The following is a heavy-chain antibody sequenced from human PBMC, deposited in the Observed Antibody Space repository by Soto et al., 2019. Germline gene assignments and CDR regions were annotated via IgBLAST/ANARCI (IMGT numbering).Heavy chain of an antibody. Sequence: EVQLMESGGGLVQPGGSLRLSCAASGFTFSSYWMHWVRQAPGKGLVWVSRINSDGSSTTYADSVKGRFTISRDNAKNTFYRKKNSRRPEDRVVYSFVRGKGGWKTYWGQGTLVTVSS. CDR2: INSDGSST. D-gene: IGHD1-1*01. CDR3: VRGKGGWKTY. CDR1: GFTFSSYW. J-gene: IGHJ4*02. V-gene: IGHV3-74*01.